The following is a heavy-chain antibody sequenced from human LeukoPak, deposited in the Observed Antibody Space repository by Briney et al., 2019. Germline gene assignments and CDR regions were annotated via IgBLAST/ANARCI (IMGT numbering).Heavy chain of an antibody. Sequence: GGSLRLSCAASGFTFSDYYMSWIRQAPGKGLEWVSYISSSGSTIYYADSVKGRFTISRDNAKNSLYLQMNSLRAEDTAVYYCAISDYGDYLYYFDYWGQGTLVTVSS. V-gene: IGHV3-11*01. J-gene: IGHJ4*02. CDR3: AISDYGDYLYYFDY. CDR1: GFTFSDYY. CDR2: ISSSGSTI. D-gene: IGHD4-17*01.